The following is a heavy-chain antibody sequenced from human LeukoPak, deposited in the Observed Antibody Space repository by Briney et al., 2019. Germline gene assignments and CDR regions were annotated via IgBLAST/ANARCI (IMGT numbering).Heavy chain of an antibody. V-gene: IGHV3-21*01. CDR1: SFTLPAVS. CDR2: VGGDSAYI. CDR3: ATDLREIAAAGVREWFDP. D-gene: IGHD6-13*01. J-gene: IGHJ5*02. Sequence: RPSQPPYSFTLPAVSINSVRHPAGGRLESVSSVGGDSAYITYAHSVKGRFTISRDNGKKSLFLQMYSLSAEDTAVYYCATDLREIAAAGVREWFDPWGQGTLVTVSS.